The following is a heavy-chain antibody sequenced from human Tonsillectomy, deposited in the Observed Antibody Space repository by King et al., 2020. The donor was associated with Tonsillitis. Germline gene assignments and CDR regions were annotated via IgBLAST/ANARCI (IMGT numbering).Heavy chain of an antibody. J-gene: IGHJ4*02. Sequence: VQLVESGAEVKKPGASVKVFCKASGYTFTSYYIHWVRQAPGQGLEWMGVINPSGGSTSYTQNFQGRVTMTRETSTSTVYMELSSLRSEDTAVYYCAQGYCSSTSCFDLKGNWGQGTLVTVSS. D-gene: IGHD2-2*01. CDR1: GYTFTSYY. CDR3: AQGYCSSTSCFDLKGN. CDR2: INPSGGST. V-gene: IGHV1-46*03.